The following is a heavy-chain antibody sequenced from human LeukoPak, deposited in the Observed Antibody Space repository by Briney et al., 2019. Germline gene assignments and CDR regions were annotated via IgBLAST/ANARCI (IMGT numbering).Heavy chain of an antibody. CDR1: GGTFSSYA. CDR3: ARGDYGDYLSYFDY. V-gene: IGHV1-18*01. Sequence: GASVKVSCKASGGTFSSYAISWVRQAPGQGLEWMGWISAYNGNTNYAQKLQGRVTMTTDTSTSTAYMELRSLRSDDTAVYYCARGDYGDYLSYFDYWGQGTLVTVSS. CDR2: ISAYNGNT. J-gene: IGHJ4*02. D-gene: IGHD4-17*01.